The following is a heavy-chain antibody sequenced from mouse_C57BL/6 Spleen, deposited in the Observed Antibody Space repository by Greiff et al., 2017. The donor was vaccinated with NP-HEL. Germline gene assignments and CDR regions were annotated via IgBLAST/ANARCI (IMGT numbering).Heavy chain of an antibody. V-gene: IGHV3-6*01. D-gene: IGHD3-3*01. CDR2: ISYDGSN. CDR1: GYSITSGYY. CDR3: ARDGDDFDY. J-gene: IGHJ2*01. Sequence: VQLKESGPGLVKPSQSLSLTCSVTGYSITSGYYWNWIRQFPGNKLEWMGYISYDGSNNYNPSLKNRISITRDTSKNQFLLKLNSVTTEDTATYYCARDGDDFDYWGQGTTLTVSS.